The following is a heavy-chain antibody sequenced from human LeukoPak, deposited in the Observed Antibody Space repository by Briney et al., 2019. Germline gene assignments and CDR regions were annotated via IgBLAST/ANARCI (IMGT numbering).Heavy chain of an antibody. CDR3: ARGFPTLGYCSGGSCHSLDY. CDR2: INHSGST. D-gene: IGHD2-15*01. CDR1: GGSFSGYY. V-gene: IGHV4-34*01. J-gene: IGHJ4*02. Sequence: SETLSLTCAVYGGSFSGYYWSWIRQPPGKGLEWIGEINHSGSTNYNPSLKSRVTISVDTSKNQFSLKLSSVTAADTAVYYCARGFPTLGYCSGGSCHSLDYWGQGTLVTVSS.